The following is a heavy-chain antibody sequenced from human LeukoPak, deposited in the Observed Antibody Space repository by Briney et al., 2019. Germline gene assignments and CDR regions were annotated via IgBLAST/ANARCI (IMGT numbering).Heavy chain of an antibody. D-gene: IGHD1-26*01. Sequence: GRSLRLSCAASGFXFSSYGIHWVRQAPGKGLEWVAVISYDGSDKDYADSVKGRFTISRDNSKNTLYLQMNSLRAEDTAVYYCAKDRTGGTYYFAIDYWGQGTLVTVSS. CDR1: GFXFSSYG. CDR2: ISYDGSDK. V-gene: IGHV3-30*18. CDR3: AKDRTGGTYYFAIDY. J-gene: IGHJ4*02.